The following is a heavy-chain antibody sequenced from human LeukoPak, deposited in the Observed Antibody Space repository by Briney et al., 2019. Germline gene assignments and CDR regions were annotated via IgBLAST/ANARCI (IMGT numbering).Heavy chain of an antibody. Sequence: GASVKVSCKASGGTFSSYAISWVRHAPGQGLEWMGGIIPIFGTANYAQKFQGRVTITADESTSTAYMELRSLRSEDTAVYYGAGDYGGNLPFDYGGQGTLVTVSS. J-gene: IGHJ4*02. CDR3: AGDYGGNLPFDY. CDR1: GGTFSSYA. CDR2: IIPIFGTA. D-gene: IGHD4-23*01. V-gene: IGHV1-69*13.